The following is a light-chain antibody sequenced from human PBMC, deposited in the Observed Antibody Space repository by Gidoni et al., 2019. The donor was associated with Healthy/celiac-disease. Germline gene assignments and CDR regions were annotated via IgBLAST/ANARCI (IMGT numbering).Light chain of an antibody. CDR1: QSVSSSY. V-gene: IGKV3-20*01. CDR2: GAS. CDR3: QQYGSSPVA. J-gene: IGKJ3*01. Sequence: EMVLTQSPGTLSLSPGERATLSCRTSQSVSSSYLAWYQQKPGQAPRLLIYGASSRATGIPDRFSGSGSGTDFTLTISSLEPEDFAVYYCQQYGSSPVAFGPGTKVDIK.